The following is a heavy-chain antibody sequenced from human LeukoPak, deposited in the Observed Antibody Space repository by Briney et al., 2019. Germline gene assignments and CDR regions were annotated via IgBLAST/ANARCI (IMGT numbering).Heavy chain of an antibody. J-gene: IGHJ3*02. D-gene: IGHD3-22*01. CDR2: ISGSGGST. Sequence: GGSLRLSCAASGFTFSSYAMSWVRQAPGKGLEWVSAISGSGGSTYYADSVKGRFTISRDKSKNTLYLQMNSLRAEDTAVYYCAKDYYDSSGYDAFDIWGQGTMVTVSS. CDR3: AKDYYDSSGYDAFDI. V-gene: IGHV3-23*01. CDR1: GFTFSSYA.